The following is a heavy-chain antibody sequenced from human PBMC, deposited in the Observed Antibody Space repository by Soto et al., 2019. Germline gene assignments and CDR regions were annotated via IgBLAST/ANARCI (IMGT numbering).Heavy chain of an antibody. J-gene: IGHJ5*02. V-gene: IGHV3-53*01. CDR2: IYSGGST. CDR1: GFTVSSNY. Sequence: EVQLVESGGGLIQPGGSLRLSCAASGFTVSSNYMSWVRQAPGKGLEWVSVIYSGGSTYYADSVKGRFTISRDNSKNTLDLQMNSLRAEDTAVYYCARLSVSYDFWSGYYPPGWFDPWGQGTLVTVSS. D-gene: IGHD3-3*01. CDR3: ARLSVSYDFWSGYYPPGWFDP.